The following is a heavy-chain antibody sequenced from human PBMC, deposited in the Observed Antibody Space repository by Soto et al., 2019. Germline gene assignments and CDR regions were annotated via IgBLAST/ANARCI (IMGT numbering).Heavy chain of an antibody. CDR2: INGGNGHT. D-gene: IGHD1-1*01. Sequence: ASVKVSCKASGYTVSTYALHWVRQAPGQGLEWMGWINGGNGHTRYSQKFKDRVTISRDTPASTAYMELSGLRSEDTAVYYCARGKGMEENYYYYGMDVWGKGTTVTVSS. CDR3: ARGKGMEENYYYYGMDV. V-gene: IGHV1-3*01. J-gene: IGHJ6*04. CDR1: GYTVSTYA.